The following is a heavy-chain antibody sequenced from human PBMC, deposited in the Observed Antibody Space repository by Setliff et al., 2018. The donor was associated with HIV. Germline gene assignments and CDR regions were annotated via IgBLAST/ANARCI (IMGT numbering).Heavy chain of an antibody. CDR1: GFTFSNAW. CDR3: VKGQFLEWFNWFDP. J-gene: IGHJ5*02. Sequence: GSLRLSCAAAGFTFSNAWMTWVRQAPGKGLEWVARIRNKKNGGTTYYTDSVKGRFTISRDNAKNTLYLQMSSLRSEDTAVYYCVKGQFLEWFNWFDPWGQGTLVTVSS. CDR2: IRNKKNGGTT. V-gene: IGHV3-64D*09. D-gene: IGHD3-3*01.